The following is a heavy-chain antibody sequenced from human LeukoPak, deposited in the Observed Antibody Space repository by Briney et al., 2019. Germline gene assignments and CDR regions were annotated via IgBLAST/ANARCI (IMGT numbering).Heavy chain of an antibody. CDR3: GKDSAAMRFDP. V-gene: IGHV3-23*01. J-gene: IGHJ5*02. Sequence: PGGSLRLSCAASGFTFSTHAMSWVRQAPGKGLEWVSSISVSGAKTYYADSMKGRLTISRDNSKNTVYLQMNSVRSDDTAVYFCGKDSAAMRFDPWGQGTLVTVSS. CDR1: GFTFSTHA. D-gene: IGHD2-2*01. CDR2: ISVSGAKT.